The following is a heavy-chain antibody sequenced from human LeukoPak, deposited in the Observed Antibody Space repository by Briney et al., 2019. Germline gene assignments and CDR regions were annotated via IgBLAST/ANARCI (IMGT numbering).Heavy chain of an antibody. J-gene: IGHJ4*02. D-gene: IGHD3-10*01. CDR3: ARWWDHYGGGWGFDY. CDR2: IYNSGTT. CDR1: GASISGYF. Sequence: KPSETLSLTCTVSGASISGYFWSWVRQPPGKQLEWFVHIYNSGTTAYNPSLKSRVTISADTSKNQFSLRLTSVTAADTAVYYCARWWDHYGGGWGFDYWGQGTLVTVSS. V-gene: IGHV4-59*08.